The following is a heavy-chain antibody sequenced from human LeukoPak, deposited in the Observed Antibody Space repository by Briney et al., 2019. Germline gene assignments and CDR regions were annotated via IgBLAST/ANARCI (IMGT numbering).Heavy chain of an antibody. Sequence: GGSLRLSCAASGFTFSSYGMHWVRQAPGKGLEWVAVIWYDGSNKYYADSVKGRFTISRDNSKNTLYLQMNSQRAEDTAVYYCARDLNVEMATTPDYWGQGTLVTVSS. V-gene: IGHV3-33*01. D-gene: IGHD5-24*01. CDR2: IWYDGSNK. CDR1: GFTFSSYG. CDR3: ARDLNVEMATTPDY. J-gene: IGHJ4*02.